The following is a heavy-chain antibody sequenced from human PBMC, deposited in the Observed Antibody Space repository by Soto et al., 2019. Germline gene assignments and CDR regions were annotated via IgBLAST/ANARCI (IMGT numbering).Heavy chain of an antibody. J-gene: IGHJ4*02. Sequence: GSLRLSCAASGFTFSSYSMNWVRQAPGKGLEWVSSISSSSSYIYYADSVKGRFTISRDNAKNSLYLQMNSLRAEDTAVYYCARDGYSYGSHYFDYWGQGTLVTVSS. D-gene: IGHD5-18*01. V-gene: IGHV3-21*01. CDR3: ARDGYSYGSHYFDY. CDR1: GFTFSSYS. CDR2: ISSSSSYI.